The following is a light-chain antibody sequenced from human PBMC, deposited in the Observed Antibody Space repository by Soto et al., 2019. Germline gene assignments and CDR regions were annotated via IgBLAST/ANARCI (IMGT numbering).Light chain of an antibody. CDR1: QGIKSL. V-gene: IGKV1-5*03. J-gene: IGKJ4*01. Sequence: DIQVTQSPSSVSASVGDRVSITCRASQGIKSLLSWYQQKPGRAPKILIYKASGLYSGGPPRFCGSGSGTDFTLTISRLHPQDIANHNCQQYHSYSPPTFGGGTKV. CDR3: QQYHSYSPPT. CDR2: KAS.